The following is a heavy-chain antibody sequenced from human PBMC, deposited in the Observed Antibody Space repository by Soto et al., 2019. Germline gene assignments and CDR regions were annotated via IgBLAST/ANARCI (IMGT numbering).Heavy chain of an antibody. Sequence: QVHLVQSGAAVKKPGASVKVSCKASGYTFTSYGITWVRQAPGQGLEWMGWISAHNGNTDYAQKRQGRVIVTRDTATSTAYMELRSLISDDTAVYYCARGRYGDYWGQGDVVTVSS. V-gene: IGHV1-18*01. D-gene: IGHD1-1*01. CDR1: GYTFTSYG. CDR3: ARGRYGDY. J-gene: IGHJ4*02. CDR2: ISAHNGNT.